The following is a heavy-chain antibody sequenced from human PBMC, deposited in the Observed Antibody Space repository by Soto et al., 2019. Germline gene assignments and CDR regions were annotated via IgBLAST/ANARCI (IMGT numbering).Heavy chain of an antibody. CDR1: GYSFTTYW. CDR2: IYPGDSDT. V-gene: IGHV5-51*01. J-gene: IGHJ3*02. D-gene: IGHD3-22*01. Sequence: GESLKISCQASGYSFTTYWISWVRQMPGKGLEWMGIIYPGDSDTRYSPSFQGQVTISADKSISTAYLQWSSLKASDTAMYYCAVHYYDSSGHYYDAFDIWGQGTMVTVSS. CDR3: AVHYYDSSGHYYDAFDI.